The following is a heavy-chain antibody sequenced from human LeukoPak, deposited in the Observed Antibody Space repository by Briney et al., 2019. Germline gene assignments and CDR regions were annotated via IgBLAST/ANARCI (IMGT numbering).Heavy chain of an antibody. CDR1: GGSFSGYY. D-gene: IGHD4-17*01. J-gene: IGHJ4*02. CDR3: ARGLDYGDSFYFDS. CDR2: INHSGST. Sequence: SETLSLTCAVYGGSFSGYYWSWIRQPPGKGLEWIGEINHSGSTNYNPSLKSRVTISVDTSKNQFSLKLSSVTAADTAVYYCARGLDYGDSFYFDSWGQGSLVTVSS. V-gene: IGHV4-34*01.